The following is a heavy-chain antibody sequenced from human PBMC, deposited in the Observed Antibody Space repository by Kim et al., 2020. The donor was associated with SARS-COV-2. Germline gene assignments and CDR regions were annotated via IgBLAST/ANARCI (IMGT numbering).Heavy chain of an antibody. D-gene: IGHD3-22*01. CDR3: ARDGYYYDSSGHYGMDV. V-gene: IGHV3-53*01. Sequence: VKGRFTISRDNAKNTLYLKMNSLRAEDTAVYYCARDGYYYDSSGHYGMDVWGQGTTVTVSS. J-gene: IGHJ6*02.